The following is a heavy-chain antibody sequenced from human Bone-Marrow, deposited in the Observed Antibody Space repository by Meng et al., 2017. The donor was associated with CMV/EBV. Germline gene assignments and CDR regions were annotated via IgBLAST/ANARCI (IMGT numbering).Heavy chain of an antibody. J-gene: IGHJ4*02. V-gene: IGHV3-30-3*01. D-gene: IGHD1-26*01. CDR1: GFTFSSYA. Sequence: AASGFTFSSYAMRGVRQAPGKGLEWVAVISYDGSNKYYADSVKGRFTISRDNSKNTLYLQMNSLRAEDTAVYYCARESSGSPYFDYWGQGTLGTVSS. CDR3: ARESSGSPYFDY. CDR2: ISYDGSNK.